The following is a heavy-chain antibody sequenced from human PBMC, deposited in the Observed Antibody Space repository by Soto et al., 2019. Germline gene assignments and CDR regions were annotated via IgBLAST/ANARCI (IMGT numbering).Heavy chain of an antibody. CDR1: GGSISSGDYY. CDR3: AREGGSYDSGGFLIRGAFDV. Sequence: SETLSLTCAVSGGSISSGDYYWNWIRQHPEKGLEWIGSVHHRGNTYYSPSLESRISISIDTSRNQFSLRLSSVTAADTAVYYCAREGGSYDSGGFLIRGAFDVWGQGTTVTVSS. CDR2: VHHRGNT. D-gene: IGHD3-22*01. V-gene: IGHV4-31*11. J-gene: IGHJ3*01.